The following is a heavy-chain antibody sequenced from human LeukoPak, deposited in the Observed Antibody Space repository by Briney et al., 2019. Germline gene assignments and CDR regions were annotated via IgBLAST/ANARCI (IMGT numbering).Heavy chain of an antibody. CDR1: GGSFSGYY. Sequence: SETLSLTCAVYGGSFSGYYWSWIRQPPGKGLEWIGEINHSGSTNYNPSLKSRVTISVNTSKNQFSLKLSSVTAADTAVYYCAREGVVGAYGHFDYWGQGTLVTVSS. CDR2: INHSGST. V-gene: IGHV4-34*01. CDR3: AREGVVGAYGHFDY. J-gene: IGHJ4*02. D-gene: IGHD2-15*01.